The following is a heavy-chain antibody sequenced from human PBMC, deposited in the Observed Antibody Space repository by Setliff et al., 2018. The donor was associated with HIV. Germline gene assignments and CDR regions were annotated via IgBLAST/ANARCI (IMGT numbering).Heavy chain of an antibody. CDR2: IIPVFGTA. D-gene: IGHD3-22*01. Sequence: SVKVSCKASGGALSTYAINWVRQAPGQGLEWVGGIIPVFGTANYAQKLEGRVTITADESTSTAYMELSGLSSEDTAVYYCARAAYYDSRDFSDYYYMDVWGTGTTVTVTS. CDR3: ARAAYYDSRDFSDYYYMDV. CDR1: GGALSTYA. V-gene: IGHV1-69*13. J-gene: IGHJ6*03.